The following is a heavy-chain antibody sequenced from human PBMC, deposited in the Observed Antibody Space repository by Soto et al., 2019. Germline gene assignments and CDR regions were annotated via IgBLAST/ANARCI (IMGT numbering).Heavy chain of an antibody. Sequence: ASVKVSCKASGGPFSSYAISWVRQAPGQGLEWMGGIIPIFGTANYAQKFQGRVTITADESTSTAYMELSSLRSEDTAVYYCARSDSSGYYYGFDYWGQGTLVTVSS. CDR1: GGPFSSYA. J-gene: IGHJ4*02. D-gene: IGHD3-22*01. CDR3: ARSDSSGYYYGFDY. V-gene: IGHV1-69*13. CDR2: IIPIFGTA.